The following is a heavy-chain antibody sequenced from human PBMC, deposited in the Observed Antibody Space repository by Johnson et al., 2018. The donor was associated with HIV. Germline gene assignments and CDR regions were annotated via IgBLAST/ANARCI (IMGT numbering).Heavy chain of an antibody. D-gene: IGHD1-7*01. CDR2: ISYDGTYK. CDR1: GFTFSSYA. V-gene: IGHV3-30*04. Sequence: QVQLVESGGGVVQPGTSLRLSCAASGFTFSSYALHWVRQAPGKGLEWVALISYDGTYKSYADSVKGRFTISRDNSNNTLYLQMTNLRADDTAVFYCATVGRRTATAQSAFDIWGQGTMVTVSS. J-gene: IGHJ3*02. CDR3: ATVGRRTATAQSAFDI.